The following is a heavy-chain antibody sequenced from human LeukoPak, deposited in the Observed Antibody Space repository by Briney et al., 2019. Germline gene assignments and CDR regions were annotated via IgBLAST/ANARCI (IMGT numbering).Heavy chain of an antibody. V-gene: IGHV3-33*05. D-gene: IGHD2-21*01. Sequence: GGSLRLSCAASGFIFSHYGMHWVRQAPGKGLEWVAVVQNDASTENFADSVKGRFTISRDNSKNTVFLQMNSLRVEDTAVYYCARELSQIVWGGLDYGGQGTLVSVSS. CDR3: ARELSQIVWGGLDY. J-gene: IGHJ4*02. CDR2: VQNDASTE. CDR1: GFIFSHYG.